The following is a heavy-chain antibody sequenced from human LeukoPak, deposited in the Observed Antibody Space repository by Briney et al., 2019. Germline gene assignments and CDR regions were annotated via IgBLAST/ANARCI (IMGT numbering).Heavy chain of an antibody. D-gene: IGHD4/OR15-4a*01. V-gene: IGHV3-53*01. CDR3: ARRAGAYSHPYDY. CDR1: GFTVSDNS. CDR2: IYYDDRT. J-gene: IGHJ4*02. Sequence: PGGSLRLSCTVSGFTVSDNSMSWVRQAPGKGLRWVSFIYYDDRTHYSDSVKGRFTISRDNSKNTLYLQMNSLRAEDTAVYYCARRAGAYSHPYDYWGQGTLVTVSS.